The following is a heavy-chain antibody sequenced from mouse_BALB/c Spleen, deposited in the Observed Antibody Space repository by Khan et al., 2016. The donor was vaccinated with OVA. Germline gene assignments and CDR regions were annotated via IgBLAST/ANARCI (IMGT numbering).Heavy chain of an antibody. D-gene: IGHD3-2*02. CDR2: IYPGTDNT. CDR1: GYIFTSYW. CDR3: AREEALYYFDY. V-gene: IGHV1S132*01. Sequence: VQLQQSGAELVRPGASVKLSCKTSGYIFTSYWIHWVKQRSGQGLEWIARIYPGTDNTYYNEKLKDKATVTADKSSSTAYMQLSSLMSEYSAVYFCAREEALYYFDYWGQGTTLTVSS. J-gene: IGHJ2*01.